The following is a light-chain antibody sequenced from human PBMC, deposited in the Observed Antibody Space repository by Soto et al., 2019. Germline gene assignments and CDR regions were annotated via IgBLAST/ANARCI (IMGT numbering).Light chain of an antibody. CDR2: EVS. CDR3: SSYTSSSTWV. V-gene: IGLV2-14*01. Sequence: QSALTQPASVSASPGQSITISCTGTSSDIGGYKFVSWYQQYPGKAPKLLIYEVSNRPSGVSNRFSGSKSGNTASLTISGLQTEDEADYYCSSYTSSSTWVFGGGTKLTVL. J-gene: IGLJ3*02. CDR1: SSDIGGYKF.